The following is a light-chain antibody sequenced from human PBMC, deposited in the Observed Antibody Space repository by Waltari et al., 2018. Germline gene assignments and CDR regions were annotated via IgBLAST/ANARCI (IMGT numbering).Light chain of an antibody. CDR1: QSVSNF. CDR3: LQRGNWLN. J-gene: IGKJ4*01. Sequence: EIVLTQSPATLSLSPGERATLSCRASQSVSNFLAWYQQKPGQAPRLLSYDASNRATGIPARFSDSGSGTDFTLTISSREPEDFAVYYCLQRGNWLNFGGGTKVEIK. V-gene: IGKV3-11*01. CDR2: DAS.